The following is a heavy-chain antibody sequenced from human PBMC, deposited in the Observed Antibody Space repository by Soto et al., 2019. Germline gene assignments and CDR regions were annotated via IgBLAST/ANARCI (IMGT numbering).Heavy chain of an antibody. CDR3: ARAQWEILPFDY. V-gene: IGHV4-34*01. CDR1: GGSFSGYY. CDR2: INHSGST. Sequence: SETLSLTCAVYGGSFSGYYWSWIRQPPGKGLEWIGEINHSGSTNYNPSLKSRVTISVDTSKNQFSLKLSSVTAADTAVYYCARAQWEILPFDYWGQGTLVTVSS. D-gene: IGHD1-26*01. J-gene: IGHJ4*02.